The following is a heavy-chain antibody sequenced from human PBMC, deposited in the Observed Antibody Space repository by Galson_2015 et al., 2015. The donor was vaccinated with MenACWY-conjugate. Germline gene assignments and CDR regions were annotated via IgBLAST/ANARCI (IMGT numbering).Heavy chain of an antibody. D-gene: IGHD3-10*01. J-gene: IGHJ6*03. Sequence: SLRLSCAASGFVFSNYAMTWVRQAPGKGLEWVSGIRGSGANTYYAGSVRGRFTVSRDNSKNTLFLQMNTLRAEDTAVYYRAKGFDDHFYFMDVWGQGTTVTVSS. CDR2: IRGSGANT. CDR3: AKGFDDHFYFMDV. V-gene: IGHV3-23*01. CDR1: GFVFSNYA.